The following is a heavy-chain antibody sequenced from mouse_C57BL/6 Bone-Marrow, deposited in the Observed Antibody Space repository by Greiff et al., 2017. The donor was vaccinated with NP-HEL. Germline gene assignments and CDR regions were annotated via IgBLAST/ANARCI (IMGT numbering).Heavy chain of an antibody. CDR1: GFSLPSYG. D-gene: IGHD1-1*01. V-gene: IGHV2-2*01. CDR3: ARNYYYGSSPYFDY. J-gene: IGHJ2*01. CDR2: IWSGGST. Sequence: QVQLQQSGPGLVQPSQSLSIPCTVPGFSLPSYGVHWVRQSPGKGLEWLGVIWSGGSTDYNAAFISRLSISQDNSKSQVFFKMNSLQADDTAIYYGARNYYYGSSPYFDYRGQGTTLTVSS.